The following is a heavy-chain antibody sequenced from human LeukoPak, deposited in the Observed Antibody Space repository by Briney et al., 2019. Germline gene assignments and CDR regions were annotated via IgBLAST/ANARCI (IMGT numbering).Heavy chain of an antibody. CDR1: GFTFSSYS. CDR2: ISSSSSYI. J-gene: IGHJ4*02. D-gene: IGHD3-22*01. Sequence: GGSLRLSCAASGFTFSSYSMNWVRQAPGKGLEWVSSISSSSSYIYYADSVKGRFTISRDNAKNSLYLQMNSLRVEDTAVYYCARTPDYYDSSGYYYEGPGDYWGQGTLVTVSS. V-gene: IGHV3-21*01. CDR3: ARTPDYYDSSGYYYEGPGDY.